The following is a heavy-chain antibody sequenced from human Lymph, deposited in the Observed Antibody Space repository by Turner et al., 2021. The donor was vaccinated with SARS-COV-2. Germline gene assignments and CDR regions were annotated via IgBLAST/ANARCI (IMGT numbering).Heavy chain of an antibody. V-gene: IGHV1-2*02. CDR1: GYTVTAYY. D-gene: IGHD4-17*01. CDR3: AREGVTVSGYYYGMDV. CDR2: INPNSGGT. Sequence: QVQLVQSGTEVKKPGASVKVSCKASGYTVTAYYMHWVRQAPGQGLEWMGWINPNSGGTNYAQKFQGRVTMTRDTSISTAYMELSRLTSDDTAVYYCAREGVTVSGYYYGMDVWGQGTTVTVSS. J-gene: IGHJ6*02.